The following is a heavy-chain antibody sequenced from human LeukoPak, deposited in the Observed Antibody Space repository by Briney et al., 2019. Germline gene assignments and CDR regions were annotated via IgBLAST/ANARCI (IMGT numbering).Heavy chain of an antibody. D-gene: IGHD6-13*01. CDR1: GFTFSSYS. J-gene: IGHJ4*02. CDR3: AKGHRVYSSSWQYYFDY. V-gene: IGHV3-21*01. Sequence: GGSLRLSCAASGFTFSSYSMNWVRQAPGKGLEWVSSISSSSSYIYYADSVKGRFTISRDNAKNSLYLQMNSLRAEDTAVYYCAKGHRVYSSSWQYYFDYWGQGTLVTVSS. CDR2: ISSSSSYI.